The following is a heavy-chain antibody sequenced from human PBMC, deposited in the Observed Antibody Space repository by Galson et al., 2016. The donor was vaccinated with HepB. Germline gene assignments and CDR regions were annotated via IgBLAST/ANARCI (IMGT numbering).Heavy chain of an antibody. CDR3: ATPNCDGDCYPYRFES. CDR2: IYFSGST. V-gene: IGHV4-39*01. Sequence: EPLSLTCNVSGGSIRSSSYYWAWIRQPPGKGLEWIGIIYFSGSTFYNPSLGSRVTISMDTSKNQSSLKVTSVTASDTAVYYCATPNCDGDCYPYRFESWGQGTLVTVSS. D-gene: IGHD2-21*02. CDR1: GGSIRSSSYY. J-gene: IGHJ4*02.